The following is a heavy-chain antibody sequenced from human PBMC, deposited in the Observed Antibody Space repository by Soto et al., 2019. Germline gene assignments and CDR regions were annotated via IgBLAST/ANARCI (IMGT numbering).Heavy chain of an antibody. D-gene: IGHD3-3*01. CDR2: MNPNSGNT. V-gene: IGHV1-8*01. CDR3: ARPRSGSYYYGMDV. J-gene: IGHJ6*02. Sequence: QVQLVQSGAEVKKPGASVKVSCKASGYTFTSYDINWVRQATGQGLEWMGWMNPNSGNTGYAQNFEGRVTMTRNTYIITAYMELSSLRSEDTAVYYCARPRSGSYYYGMDVWGQGTAVTVSS. CDR1: GYTFTSYD.